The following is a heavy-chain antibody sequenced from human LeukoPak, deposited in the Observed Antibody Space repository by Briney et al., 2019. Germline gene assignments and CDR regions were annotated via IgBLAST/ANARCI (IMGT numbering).Heavy chain of an antibody. CDR2: ISSSSSYI. J-gene: IGHJ4*02. CDR1: GFTFSSYS. Sequence: NPGGSLRLSCAASGFTFSSYSMNWVRQAPGKGLEWVSSISSSSSYIYYADSVKGRFTISRDNAKNSLYLQMNSLRAEDTAVYYCASAPTWPKLGDYWGQGTLVTVSS. CDR3: ASAPTWPKLGDY. V-gene: IGHV3-21*01. D-gene: IGHD3-16*01.